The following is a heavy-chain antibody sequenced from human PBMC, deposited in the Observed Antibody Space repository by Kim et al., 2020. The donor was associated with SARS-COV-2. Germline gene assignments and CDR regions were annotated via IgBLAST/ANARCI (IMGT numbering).Heavy chain of an antibody. D-gene: IGHD3-10*01. Sequence: SVKGRFTISRDNAKNSLYLQMNSLRPEDTAFYYGVKDMSHYYDSGSSAFDYWGQGMLVTVSS. V-gene: IGHV3-9*01. CDR3: VKDMSHYYDSGSSAFDY. J-gene: IGHJ4*02.